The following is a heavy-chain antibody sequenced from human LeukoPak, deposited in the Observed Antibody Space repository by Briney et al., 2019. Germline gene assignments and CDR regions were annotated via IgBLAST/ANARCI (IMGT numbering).Heavy chain of an antibody. J-gene: IGHJ5*02. CDR2: INSDGSST. CDR3: ARDLYSSSWYVSFWFDP. CDR1: GFTFSSYW. D-gene: IGHD6-13*01. Sequence: GGSLRLSCAASGFTFSSYWMHWVRQAPGKGLVWVSRINSDGSSTSYADSVKGRFTTSRDNAKNTLYLQMNSLRAEDTAVYYCARDLYSSSWYVSFWFDPWGQGTLVTVSS. V-gene: IGHV3-74*01.